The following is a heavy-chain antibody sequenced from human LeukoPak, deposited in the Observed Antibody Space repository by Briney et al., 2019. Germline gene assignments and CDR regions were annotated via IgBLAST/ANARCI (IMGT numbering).Heavy chain of an antibody. D-gene: IGHD4/OR15-4a*01. CDR3: ARQQLKTMASFDS. J-gene: IGHJ4*02. V-gene: IGHV4-4*07. CDR1: GGSITSYS. CDR2: INPSGST. Sequence: PSETLSLTCTASGGSITSYSWSLIPLPAGLPQQWIGRINPSGSTDYNTSLKSRLTMSLDTSKNHFSLNLNSVTAADTAVYYCARQQLKTMASFDSWGQGTLVTVSS.